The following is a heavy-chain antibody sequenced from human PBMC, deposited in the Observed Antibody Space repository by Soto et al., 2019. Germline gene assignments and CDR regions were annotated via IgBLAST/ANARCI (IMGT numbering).Heavy chain of an antibody. CDR2: IYYSGST. V-gene: IGHV4-31*03. J-gene: IGHJ4*02. D-gene: IGHD4-17*01. CDR3: ARGGGMTTVTTFGY. Sequence: TLSLTCTVSGGSISSGGYYWSWIRQHPGKGLEWIGYIYYSGSTYYNPSLKSRVTISVDTSKNQFSLKLSSVTAADTAVYYCARGGGMTTVTTFGYWGQGTLVTVSS. CDR1: GGSISSGGYY.